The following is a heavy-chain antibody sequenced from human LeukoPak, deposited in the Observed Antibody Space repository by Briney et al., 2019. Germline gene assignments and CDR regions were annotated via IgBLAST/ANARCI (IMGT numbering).Heavy chain of an antibody. CDR2: ISWNSDTV. CDR1: GFTFDDYA. D-gene: IGHD3-3*01. V-gene: IGHV3-9*01. CDR3: AEGTYYDFWSGY. Sequence: PGGSLRLSCAASGFTFDDYAMHWVRQAPGKGLEWVSGISWNSDTVGYADSVKGRFTISRDNAKNSLYLQMNSLRAEDTAVYYCAEGTYYDFWSGYWGQGTLVTVSS. J-gene: IGHJ4*02.